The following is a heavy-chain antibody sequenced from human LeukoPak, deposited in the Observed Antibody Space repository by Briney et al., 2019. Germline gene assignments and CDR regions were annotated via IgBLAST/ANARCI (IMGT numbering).Heavy chain of an antibody. V-gene: IGHV3-66*02. CDR3: ARDTGRYDFGPYYYGMDV. J-gene: IGHJ6*02. CDR1: GFTVSSNY. D-gene: IGHD4-17*01. CDR2: IYSGGST. Sequence: PGGSLRLSCAASGFTVSSNYMSWVRQAPGKGLEWVSVIYSGGSTYYADSVRGRFTISRDNSKNTLYLQMNSLRAEDTAVYYCARDTGRYDFGPYYYGMDVWGQGTTVTVSS.